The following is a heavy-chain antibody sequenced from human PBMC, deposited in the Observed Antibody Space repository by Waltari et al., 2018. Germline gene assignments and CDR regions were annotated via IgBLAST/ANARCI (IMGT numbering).Heavy chain of an antibody. Sequence: EVQLVESGGGLVQPGGSLRLSCLVSGFTFSDYWMSWVRQAPGKGLEWVANIKQDGSDIYYADAVKGRFTISRDNAKNSLYLQMNSLRAEDSAVYYCARDRGYQQFDFWGQGTLVTVSS. V-gene: IGHV3-7*01. D-gene: IGHD2-2*01. CDR1: GFTFSDYW. CDR3: ARDRGYQQFDF. J-gene: IGHJ4*02. CDR2: IKQDGSDI.